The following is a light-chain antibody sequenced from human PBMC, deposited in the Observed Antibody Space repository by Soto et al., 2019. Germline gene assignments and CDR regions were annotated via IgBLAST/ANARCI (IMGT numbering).Light chain of an antibody. CDR3: QQYGSSPWT. CDR1: QSVSSNY. CDR2: GAS. J-gene: IGKJ1*01. Sequence: EIVFTQSPGTLSLSPGEGATLSCRASQSVSSNYLAWFQQKPGQAPRLLIYGASSRATGIPDRFSGSGSGTDFTLTISRXEPEDFAVYYCQQYGSSPWTFGQGTKVDIK. V-gene: IGKV3-20*01.